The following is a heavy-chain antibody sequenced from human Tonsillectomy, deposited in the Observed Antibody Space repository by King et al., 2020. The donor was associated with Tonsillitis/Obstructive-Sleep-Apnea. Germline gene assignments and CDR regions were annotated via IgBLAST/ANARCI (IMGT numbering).Heavy chain of an antibody. V-gene: IGHV1-18*01. Sequence: QLVQSGGEVKKPGASVKVSCKASGYTFTSYGISWVRQATGQGLEWMGWISAYNGHTNCAQKVQGRVTMTTDTSTSTAYMKLRSLRSDDTSVYYCARDSMSHYFDSSTYYTFDYWGQGTLLPVSS. J-gene: IGHJ4*02. CDR1: GYTFTSYG. CDR2: ISAYNGHT. D-gene: IGHD3-22*01. CDR3: ARDSMSHYFDSSTYYTFDY.